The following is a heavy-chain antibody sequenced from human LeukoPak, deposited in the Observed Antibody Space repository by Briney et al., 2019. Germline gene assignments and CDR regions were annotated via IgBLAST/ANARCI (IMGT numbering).Heavy chain of an antibody. V-gene: IGHV1-69*05. CDR1: GGTFSSYA. Sequence: LVKVSCKASGGTFSSYAISWVRQAPGQGLEWTGGIIPIFGTANYAQKFQGRVTITTDESTSTAYMELSSLRSEDTAVYYCARDSHIYCSSTSCYMFSNDAFDIWGQGTMVTVSS. CDR2: IIPIFGTA. J-gene: IGHJ3*02. CDR3: ARDSHIYCSSTSCYMFSNDAFDI. D-gene: IGHD2-2*02.